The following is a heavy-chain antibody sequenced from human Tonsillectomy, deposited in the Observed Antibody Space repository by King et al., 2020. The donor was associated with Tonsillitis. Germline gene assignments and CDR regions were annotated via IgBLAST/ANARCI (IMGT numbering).Heavy chain of an antibody. CDR1: GGSISSGGYS. V-gene: IGHV4-30-2*01. CDR3: ARAISSSFTYGMDV. Sequence: QLQESGSGLVKPSQTLSLTCAVSGGSISSGGYSWSWIRQPPGKGLEWIGYIYHSGSTYYNPSLKSRVTISVDRSKNQFSLKLSSVTAADTAIYYCARAISSSFTYGMDVWGQGTTVTVS. J-gene: IGHJ6*02. D-gene: IGHD6-6*01. CDR2: IYHSGST.